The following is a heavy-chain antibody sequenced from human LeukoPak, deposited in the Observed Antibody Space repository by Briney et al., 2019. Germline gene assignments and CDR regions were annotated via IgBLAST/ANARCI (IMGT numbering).Heavy chain of an antibody. CDR1: GFTFSSYG. Sequence: PGGSLRLSCAASGFTFSSYGMHWVRQAPGKGLEWVAFIRYDGSNKYYADSVKGRFTISRDNSKNTLYLQMNSLRAEDTAVYYCAKLREPYSRTDAFDIWGQGTMVTVSS. V-gene: IGHV3-30*02. J-gene: IGHJ3*02. CDR2: IRYDGSNK. D-gene: IGHD6-13*01. CDR3: AKLREPYSRTDAFDI.